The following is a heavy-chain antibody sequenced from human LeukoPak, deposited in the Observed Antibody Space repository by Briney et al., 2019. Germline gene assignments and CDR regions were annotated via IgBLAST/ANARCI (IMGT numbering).Heavy chain of an antibody. CDR3: AREVGAAGFGAFDI. CDR2: ISAYNGNT. V-gene: IGHV1-18*01. D-gene: IGHD1-26*01. CDR1: GYTFTSYG. Sequence: ASVKVSCKASGYTFTSYGISWVRQAPGQGLEWMGWISAYNGNTNYAQKFQGRVTITTDESTSTAYMELSSLRSEDTAVYYCAREVGAAGFGAFDIWGQGTMVTVSS. J-gene: IGHJ3*02.